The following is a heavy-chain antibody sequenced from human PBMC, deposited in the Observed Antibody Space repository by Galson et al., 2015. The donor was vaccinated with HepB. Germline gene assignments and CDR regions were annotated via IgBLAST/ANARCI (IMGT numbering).Heavy chain of an antibody. CDR1: GYSFTSYW. J-gene: IGHJ2*01. D-gene: IGHD6-13*01. CDR3: ARHGSEQQLVPVVDWYFDL. Sequence: QSGAEVKKPGESLRISCKGSGYSFTSYWISWVRQMPGKGLEWMGRIDPSDSYTNYSPSFQGHVTISADKSISTAYLQWSSLKASDTAMYYCARHGSEQQLVPVVDWYFDLWGRGTLVTVSS. CDR2: IDPSDSYT. V-gene: IGHV5-10-1*01.